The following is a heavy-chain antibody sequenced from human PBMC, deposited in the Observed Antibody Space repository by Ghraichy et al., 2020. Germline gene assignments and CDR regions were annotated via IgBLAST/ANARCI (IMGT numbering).Heavy chain of an antibody. J-gene: IGHJ4*02. CDR2: ISSNGGST. CDR3: VKEQQLAGFDY. D-gene: IGHD6-13*01. Sequence: GGSLRLSCSASGFTFSSYAMHWVRQAPGKGLEYVSAISSNGGSTYYADSVKGRFTISRDNSKNTLYLQMSSLRAEDTAVYYCVKEQQLAGFDYWGQGTLVTVSS. V-gene: IGHV3-64D*06. CDR1: GFTFSSYA.